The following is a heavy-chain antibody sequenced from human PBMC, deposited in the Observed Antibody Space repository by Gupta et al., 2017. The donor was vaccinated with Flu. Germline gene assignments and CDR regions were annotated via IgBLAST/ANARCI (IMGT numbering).Heavy chain of an antibody. CDR3: ARGATGSIVVVPAAILSRAFDI. CDR1: GGSFSGYY. J-gene: IGHJ3*02. Sequence: QVQLQQWGAGLLKPSETLSLTCAVYGGSFSGYYWSWIRQPPGKGLEWIGEINHSGSTNYNPSLKSRVTISVDTSKNQFSLKLSSVTAADTAVYYCARGATGSIVVVPAAILSRAFDIWGQGTMVTVSS. V-gene: IGHV4-34*01. CDR2: INHSGST. D-gene: IGHD2-2*02.